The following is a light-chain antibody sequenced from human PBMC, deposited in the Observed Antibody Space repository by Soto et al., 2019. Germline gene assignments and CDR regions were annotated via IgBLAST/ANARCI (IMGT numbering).Light chain of an antibody. CDR1: QSISSW. Sequence: DSQITQSPSTLSASVGERVTITCRASQSISSWLAWYQQKPGKAPKLLIYKASSLESGVPSRFSGSGSGTEFTLTISSLQPDDFATYYCQQYNSYPWTFGQGTKVDIK. CDR3: QQYNSYPWT. J-gene: IGKJ1*01. V-gene: IGKV1-5*03. CDR2: KAS.